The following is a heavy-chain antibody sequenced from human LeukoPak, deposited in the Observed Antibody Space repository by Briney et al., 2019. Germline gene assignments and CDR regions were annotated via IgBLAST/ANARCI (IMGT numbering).Heavy chain of an antibody. CDR2: IYYSGST. CDR1: GGSISSYY. Sequence: SETLSFTCTVSGGSISSYYWSWIRQPPGKGLEWIGYIYYSGSTNYNPSLKSRVTISVDTSKNQFSLKLSSVTAADTAVYYCARVGGSSWSYYYMDVWGKGTTVTVSS. D-gene: IGHD6-13*01. CDR3: ARVGGSSWSYYYMDV. J-gene: IGHJ6*03. V-gene: IGHV4-59*01.